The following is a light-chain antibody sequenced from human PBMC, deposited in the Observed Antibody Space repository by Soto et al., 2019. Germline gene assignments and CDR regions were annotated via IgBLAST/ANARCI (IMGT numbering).Light chain of an antibody. CDR3: QQYYSTPWT. CDR2: WAS. Sequence: DIVMTQSPDSLAVSLGERATINCKSSQSVLYSSNNKNYLAWYQQKPGQPPKLLIYWASTRESGVPDRFSGSGSGTEFTLTISSLQAEEVAVYSCQQYYSTPWTVGQGPKVDIK. CDR1: QSVLYSSNNKNY. J-gene: IGKJ1*01. V-gene: IGKV4-1*01.